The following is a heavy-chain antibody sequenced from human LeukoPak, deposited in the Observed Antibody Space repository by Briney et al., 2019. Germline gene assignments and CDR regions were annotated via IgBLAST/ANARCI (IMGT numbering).Heavy chain of an antibody. CDR2: ISAYNGNT. D-gene: IGHD3-22*01. V-gene: IGHV1-18*01. Sequence: ASVKVSCKASGYTFTSYGISWVRQAPGQGLEWMGWISAYNGNTNYAQKLQGRVTMTTDTSTSTAYMEPRSLRSDDTAVYYCARDQALYDSSGYYEPFLPLTNLEYFQHWGQGTLVTVSS. J-gene: IGHJ1*01. CDR1: GYTFTSYG. CDR3: ARDQALYDSSGYYEPFLPLTNLEYFQH.